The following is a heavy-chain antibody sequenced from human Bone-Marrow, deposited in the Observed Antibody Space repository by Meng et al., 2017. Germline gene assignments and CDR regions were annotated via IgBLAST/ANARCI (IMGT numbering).Heavy chain of an antibody. J-gene: IGHJ4*02. CDR1: GFTFSSYG. CDR2: IWYDGSNK. CDR3: ARDVGDILTGYYFDY. V-gene: IGHV3-33*01. D-gene: IGHD3-9*01. Sequence: QGQVVAAGGGGVQPGRFLRPSCAASGFTFSSYGMHWVRQAPGKGLEWVAVIWYDGSNKYYADSVKGRFTISRDNSKNTLYLQMNSLRAEDTAVYYCARDVGDILTGYYFDYWGQGTLVTVSS.